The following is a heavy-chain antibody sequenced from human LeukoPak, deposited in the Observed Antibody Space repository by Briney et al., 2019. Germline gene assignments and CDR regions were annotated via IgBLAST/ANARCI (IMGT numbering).Heavy chain of an antibody. J-gene: IGHJ4*02. CDR3: ARDTGYSGYDWFY. CDR1: GGSFSGYY. Sequence: ETLSLTCAVYGGSFSGYYWSWIRQPPGKGLEWVSSISSSSSYIYYADSVKGRFTISRDNAKNSLYLQMNSLRAEDTAVYYCARDTGYSGYDWFYWGQGTLVTVSS. CDR2: ISSSSSYI. V-gene: IGHV3-21*01. D-gene: IGHD5-12*01.